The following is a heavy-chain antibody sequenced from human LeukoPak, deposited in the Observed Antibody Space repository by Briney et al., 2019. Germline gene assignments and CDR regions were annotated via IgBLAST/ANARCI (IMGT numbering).Heavy chain of an antibody. CDR3: ARGSGTGELLGSSFDY. Sequence: GGSLRLSCAASGFTFSSYAMHWVRQAPGKGLEWVAVISYDGSNKYYADSVKGRFTISRDNSKNTLYLQMNGLRAEDTAVYYCARGSGTGELLGSSFDYWGQGTLVTVSS. CDR2: ISYDGSNK. CDR1: GFTFSSYA. D-gene: IGHD1-26*01. J-gene: IGHJ4*02. V-gene: IGHV3-30-3*01.